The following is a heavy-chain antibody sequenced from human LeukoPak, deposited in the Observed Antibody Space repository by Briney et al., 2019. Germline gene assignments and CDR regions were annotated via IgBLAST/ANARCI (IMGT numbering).Heavy chain of an antibody. CDR1: GFTFSDYS. D-gene: IGHD3-10*01. CDR3: ARSVWFGELLY. J-gene: IGHJ4*02. CDR2: IIKSGSHK. V-gene: IGHV3-21*01. Sequence: GGSLRLSYAASGFTFSDYSMNWVRQAPGKGLEWVSAIIKSGSHKYYADSVKGRFTISRDNAKNSLYLQMNSLRAEDTAVYYCARSVWFGELLYWGQGTLVTVSS.